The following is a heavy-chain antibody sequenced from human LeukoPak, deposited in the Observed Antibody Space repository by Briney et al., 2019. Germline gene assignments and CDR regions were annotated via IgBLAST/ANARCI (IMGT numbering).Heavy chain of an antibody. Sequence: SETLSLTCTVSGGSISSYYWSWIRQPPGKGLEWIGYIYYSGRTNYNPSLKSRVTISVDTSKNQFSLKLSSVTAADTAVYYCARVPGWGNYYGMDVWGKGTTVTVSS. CDR1: GGSISSYY. CDR2: IYYSGRT. D-gene: IGHD7-27*01. CDR3: ARVPGWGNYYGMDV. J-gene: IGHJ6*04. V-gene: IGHV4-59*01.